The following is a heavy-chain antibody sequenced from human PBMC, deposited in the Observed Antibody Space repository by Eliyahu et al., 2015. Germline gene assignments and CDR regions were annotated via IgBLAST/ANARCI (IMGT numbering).Heavy chain of an antibody. J-gene: IGHJ4*02. CDR3: AKDLRSHWSFDS. V-gene: IGHV3-30*18. Sequence: QVQLVESGGGVVHPGGSLRLSCAASGFPFRAYGMHWVRQAPGKGLGWVAFISDDGRRKYYADSVKGRFTISRDDSKNTVHLQMNSLRAEDTAVYYCAKDLRSHWSFDSWGQGTLVTVSS. CDR1: GFPFRAYG. CDR2: ISDDGRRK.